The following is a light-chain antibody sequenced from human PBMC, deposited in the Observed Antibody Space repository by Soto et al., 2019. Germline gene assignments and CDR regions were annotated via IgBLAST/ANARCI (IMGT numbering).Light chain of an antibody. CDR1: SSNVGRYNL. V-gene: IGLV2-23*01. J-gene: IGLJ3*02. Sequence: QSALTQPASVSGSRGQSITISCTGTSSNVGRYNLVSWYQQHPGKAPKLMIYEGAKRPSGVSNRFSGSKSGTTASLTISGLQAEDECDYYCCSYAGRSSWVFGGGTKVTVL. CDR3: CSYAGRSSWV. CDR2: EGA.